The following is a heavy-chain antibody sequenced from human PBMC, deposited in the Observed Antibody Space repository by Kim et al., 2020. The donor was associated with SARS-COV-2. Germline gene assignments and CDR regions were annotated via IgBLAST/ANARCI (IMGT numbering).Heavy chain of an antibody. V-gene: IGHV3-30*07. CDR3: ARVGDDSSGYYPHFDY. D-gene: IGHD3-22*01. J-gene: IGHJ4*02. Sequence: SVKGRFTISRDNSKNTLYLQMNSLRAEDTAVYYCARVGDDSSGYYPHFDYWGQGTLVTVSS.